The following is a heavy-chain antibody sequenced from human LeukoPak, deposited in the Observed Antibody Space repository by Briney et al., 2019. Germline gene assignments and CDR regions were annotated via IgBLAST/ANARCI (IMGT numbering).Heavy chain of an antibody. D-gene: IGHD5-12*01. CDR1: GSTFTSYW. J-gene: IGHJ4*02. CDR2: TYPSDSDT. V-gene: IGHV5-51*01. CDR3: ARSYSGYNY. Sequence: GASLQISCKGSGSTFTSYWIGWGRPLPGKGLEWMGITYPSDSDTRYSPSFQGQVTISADKSISTAYLQWSSLKASDTAMYYCARSYSGYNYWGQGTLVTVSS.